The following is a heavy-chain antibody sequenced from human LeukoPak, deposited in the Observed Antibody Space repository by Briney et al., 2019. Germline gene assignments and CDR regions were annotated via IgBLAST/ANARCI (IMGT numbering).Heavy chain of an antibody. D-gene: IGHD6-13*01. V-gene: IGHV4-59*01. Sequence: PETLSLTCTVSGDSISRDYWSWIRQPPGKGLEWIGYIYYSGGANYNPSLKSRVTISVDTSKNQFSLRLSSVTAADTAVYYCARDPSYSTSSYYYYYGMDVWGQGTTVTVSS. CDR1: GDSISRDY. CDR2: IYYSGGA. CDR3: ARDPSYSTSSYYYYYGMDV. J-gene: IGHJ6*02.